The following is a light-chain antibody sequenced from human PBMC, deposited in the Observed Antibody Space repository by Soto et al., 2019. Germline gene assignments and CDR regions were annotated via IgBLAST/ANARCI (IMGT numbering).Light chain of an antibody. J-gene: IGKJ2*01. CDR2: SAT. CDR3: QQSYSIPHT. V-gene: IGKV1-39*01. Sequence: DIQMTQSPSSLSASVCDTITITCRPGQSIASFLNWYQQKPGKAPRLLIYSATNLYSGVPSRFSGSDAVTDFTLTISSLQPEDFATYFCQQSYSIPHTFGQGTKVDIK. CDR1: QSIASF.